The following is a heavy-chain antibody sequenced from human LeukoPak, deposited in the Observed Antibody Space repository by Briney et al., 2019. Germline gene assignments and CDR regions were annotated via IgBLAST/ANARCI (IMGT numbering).Heavy chain of an antibody. CDR2: INHSGST. CDR3: ARKVPAAITSNWFDP. V-gene: IGHV4-34*01. Sequence: SETLSLTCAVYGGSFSGYYWSWIRQPPGKGLEGIGEINHSGSTNYNPSLKSRVTISVDTSKNQFSLKLSSVTAADTAVYYCARKVPAAITSNWFDPWGQGTLVTVSS. J-gene: IGHJ5*02. CDR1: GGSFSGYY. D-gene: IGHD2-2*02.